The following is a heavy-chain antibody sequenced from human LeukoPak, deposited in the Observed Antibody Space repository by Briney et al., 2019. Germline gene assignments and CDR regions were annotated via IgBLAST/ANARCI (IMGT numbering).Heavy chain of an antibody. V-gene: IGHV1-46*01. CDR2: INPSGGST. D-gene: IGHD3-9*01. Sequence: ASVKVSCKASVYTFTSYYMHWVRQAPGQGLEWMGIINPSGGSTSYAQKFQGRVTMTRDTSTSTVYMELSSLRSEDTAVYYCASDAYYDILTGYGYFDLWGRGTLVTVSS. J-gene: IGHJ2*01. CDR3: ASDAYYDILTGYGYFDL. CDR1: VYTFTSYY.